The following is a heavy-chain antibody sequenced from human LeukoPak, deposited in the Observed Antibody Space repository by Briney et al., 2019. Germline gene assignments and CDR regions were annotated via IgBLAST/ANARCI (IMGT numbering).Heavy chain of an antibody. CDR3: ARMASTYSSSSLPYYYYYYMDV. V-gene: IGHV1-69*05. J-gene: IGHJ6*03. Sequence: GASVKVSCKASGGTFSSYAISWVRQAPGQGLEWMGGIIPIFGTAKYAQKFQGRVTITTDESTSTAYMELSSLRSEDTAVYYCARMASTYSSSSLPYYYYYYMDVWGKGTTVTVSS. D-gene: IGHD6-6*01. CDR1: GGTFSSYA. CDR2: IIPIFGTA.